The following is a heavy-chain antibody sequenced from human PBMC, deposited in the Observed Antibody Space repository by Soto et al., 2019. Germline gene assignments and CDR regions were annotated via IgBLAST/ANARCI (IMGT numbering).Heavy chain of an antibody. CDR3: ARVPTAAATRFYYYAMDV. CDR2: IYPGDSET. Sequence: GESLKISCKGYSFTNYWIGWVRQMPGKGLEWMGIIYPGDSETRYSPSFQGQVTISADKSISTAYLQWNSLKASDTAIYYCARVPTAAATRFYYYAMDVWGQGTTVTVSS. V-gene: IGHV5-51*01. CDR1: YSFTNYW. D-gene: IGHD6-13*01. J-gene: IGHJ6*02.